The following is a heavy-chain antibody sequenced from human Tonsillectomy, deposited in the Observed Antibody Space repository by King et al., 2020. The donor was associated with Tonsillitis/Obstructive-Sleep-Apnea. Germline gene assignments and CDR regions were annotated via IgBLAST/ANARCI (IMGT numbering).Heavy chain of an antibody. J-gene: IGHJ4*02. CDR2: ISSSGSTI. D-gene: IGHD3/OR15-3a*01. Sequence: VQLVESGGGLVQPGGSLRLSCAASGFIFNSYGMNWVRQAPGKGLEWVSYISSSGSTIYYADPLKGRFTIYRDNAKNSLYLQMNSLRDEDTAVYYCARDARVWTGYYSFDCWGQGTLVTVSS. CDR1: GFIFNSYG. CDR3: ARDARVWTGYYSFDC. V-gene: IGHV3-48*02.